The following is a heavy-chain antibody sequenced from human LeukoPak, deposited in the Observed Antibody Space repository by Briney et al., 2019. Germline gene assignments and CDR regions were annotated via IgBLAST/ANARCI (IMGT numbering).Heavy chain of an antibody. J-gene: IGHJ4*02. D-gene: IGHD6-13*01. V-gene: IGHV4-39*01. CDR1: GGSISSGTFY. CDR2: IYYSGST. Sequence: SGTLSLTCTVSGGSISSGTFYWGWVRQAPGKGVEWIVSIYYSGSTFYNPSLKSRVTISVDTSKNQFSLKLSSVTAADTAVYYCARLAAVGAGLDYWGQGTLVTVSS. CDR3: ARLAAVGAGLDY.